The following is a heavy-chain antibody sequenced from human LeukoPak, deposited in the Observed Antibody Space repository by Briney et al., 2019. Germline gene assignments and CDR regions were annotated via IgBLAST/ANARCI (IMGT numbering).Heavy chain of an antibody. CDR2: IRYDGSNK. CDR3: ARDPNYYDSTASY. CDR1: GFIFNSYG. D-gene: IGHD3-22*01. J-gene: IGHJ4*02. V-gene: IGHV3-30*02. Sequence: PGGSLRLSCAASGFIFNSYGMHWVRQAPGKGLEWVAFIRYDGSNKYYADSVKGRFTISRDNSKNTLYLQMNSLRAEDTAVYYCARDPNYYDSTASYWGQGTLVTVSS.